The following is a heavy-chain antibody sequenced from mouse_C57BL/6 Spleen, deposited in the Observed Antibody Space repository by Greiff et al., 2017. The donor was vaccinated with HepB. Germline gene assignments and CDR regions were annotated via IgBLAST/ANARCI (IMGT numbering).Heavy chain of an antibody. CDR3: ALDSSGDVLYYYAMDY. D-gene: IGHD3-2*02. CDR2: IRYDGSN. J-gene: IGHJ4*01. V-gene: IGHV3-6*01. CDR1: GYSITSGYY. Sequence: EVKLVESGPGLVKPSQSLSLTCSVTGYSITSGYYWNWIRQFPGNKLEWLGYIRYDGSNNYKPTLKNRISITRDTSKNMLFLKLNSVTTEDTATYYCALDSSGDVLYYYAMDYWGQGTSVTVSS.